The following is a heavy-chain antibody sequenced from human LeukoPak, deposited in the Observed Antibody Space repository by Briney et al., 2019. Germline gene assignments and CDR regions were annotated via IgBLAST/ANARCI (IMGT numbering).Heavy chain of an antibody. Sequence: PSETLSLTCSVSGDSISNYYWSWSRQSPGMGLEWIGYIYSSGGTHYNPSLKSRVTMSVDTSKSQFSLKVRSVTAADTAVYYCARGGDSLRFLEDAFDIWGQGTMVTVSS. CDR3: ARGGDSLRFLEDAFDI. J-gene: IGHJ3*02. V-gene: IGHV4-59*01. CDR1: GDSISNYY. CDR2: IYSSGGT. D-gene: IGHD3-3*01.